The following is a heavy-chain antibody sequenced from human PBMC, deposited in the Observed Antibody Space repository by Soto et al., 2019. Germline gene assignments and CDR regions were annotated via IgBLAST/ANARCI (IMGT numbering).Heavy chain of an antibody. D-gene: IGHD6-13*01. V-gene: IGHV3-30*18. CDR1: GFTFSNNG. J-gene: IGHJ4*02. CDR2: ISYEGSEK. Sequence: QVHLVESGGGVVQPGRSLRLSCAASGFTFSNNGMHWVRQAPGKGLEWMGVISYEGSEKYYAGSVKGRFTISRDNSKNTLYLQMVTLRAENTAIYDCVNEKEAAAGFDYWGQGILVTVSS. CDR3: VNEKEAAAGFDY.